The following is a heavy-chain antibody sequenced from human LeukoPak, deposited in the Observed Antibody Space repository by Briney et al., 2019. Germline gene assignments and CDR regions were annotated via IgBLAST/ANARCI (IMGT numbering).Heavy chain of an antibody. J-gene: IGHJ5*02. CDR1: GYTFTGYY. CDR2: INPNSGGT. Sequence: ASVKVSCKASGYTFTGYYMHWVRQAPGQGLEWMGWINPNSGGTNYAQKFQGRVTMTRDTSISTAYMELSRLRPDDTAVYYCARVLQITMVRGFDPWGQGTLVTVSS. D-gene: IGHD3-10*01. V-gene: IGHV1-2*02. CDR3: ARVLQITMVRGFDP.